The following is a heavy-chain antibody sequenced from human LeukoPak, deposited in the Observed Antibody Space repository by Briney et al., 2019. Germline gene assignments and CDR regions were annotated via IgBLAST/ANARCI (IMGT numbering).Heavy chain of an antibody. D-gene: IGHD3-3*01. CDR3: ARDFWSGSVGFDP. Sequence: SETLSLTCTVSGAAISTYFWSWIRQSPGKGLEWIGYIYSSGSTKYNPSLKSRVSISVDASKNQFALTLRSLTAADTAVYYCARDFWSGSVGFDPWGQGTLVTVSS. CDR1: GAAISTYF. V-gene: IGHV4-59*01. CDR2: IYSSGST. J-gene: IGHJ5*02.